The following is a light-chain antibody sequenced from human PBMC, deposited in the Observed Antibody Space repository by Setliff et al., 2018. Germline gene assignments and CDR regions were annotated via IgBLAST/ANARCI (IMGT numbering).Light chain of an antibody. CDR3: YSYAGGDTYAI. J-gene: IGLJ2*01. Sequence: QSALPQPASVSGSPGQSITISCSGTSSDVGAYDYVSWYQKHPDKAPKLIIYDVNKRPSGVSNRFSGSKSVNTASLTISGLQAEDEGDYYCYSYAGGDTYAIFGGGTKVTVL. CDR1: SSDVGAYDY. CDR2: DVN. V-gene: IGLV2-23*02.